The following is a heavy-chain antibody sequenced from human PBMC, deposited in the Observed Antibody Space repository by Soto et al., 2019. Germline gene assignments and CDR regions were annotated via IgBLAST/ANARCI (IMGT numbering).Heavy chain of an antibody. CDR3: AKDGCGDCDPNPQYYYYGIDV. V-gene: IGHV3-30*18. D-gene: IGHD2-21*02. Sequence: QVQLVESGGGVVQPGRSLRLSCAASGFTFSSYGMHWVRQAPGKGLDWVAVISYDGSNKYYADSVKGRFTISRDNSKSTLFLQMNSLRAEDTAVYYCAKDGCGDCDPNPQYYYYGIDVWGQGTTVTVSS. CDR1: GFTFSSYG. J-gene: IGHJ6*02. CDR2: ISYDGSNK.